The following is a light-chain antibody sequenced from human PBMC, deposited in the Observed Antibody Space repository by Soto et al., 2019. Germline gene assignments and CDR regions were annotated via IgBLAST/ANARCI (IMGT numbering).Light chain of an antibody. CDR2: GAS. Sequence: EIVMTQSPATLSVSPGERATLSCRASQSVSSNLAWYQQKPGQAPRLLIYGASTRATGIPARFSGSGSGTEFTLTIRSLQSEYFAGYYCQQYNNWLSLTFGGGTKVDIK. CDR1: QSVSSN. CDR3: QQYNNWLSLT. V-gene: IGKV3-15*01. J-gene: IGKJ4*01.